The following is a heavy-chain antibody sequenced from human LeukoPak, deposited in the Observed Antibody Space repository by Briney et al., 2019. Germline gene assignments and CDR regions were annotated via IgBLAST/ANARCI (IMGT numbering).Heavy chain of an antibody. Sequence: SETLSLTYNVSNGSISDYFWSWVRQPPGKGLEWIGYIYGGGVTNYSPSLKSRLTISLDTSKNQVSLKLRSVTAADTAVYYCARGRYCSADICSGGDAFDIWGQGTMVSVSS. CDR1: NGSISDYF. CDR3: ARGRYCSADICSGGDAFDI. V-gene: IGHV4-59*01. D-gene: IGHD2-15*01. CDR2: IYGGGVT. J-gene: IGHJ3*02.